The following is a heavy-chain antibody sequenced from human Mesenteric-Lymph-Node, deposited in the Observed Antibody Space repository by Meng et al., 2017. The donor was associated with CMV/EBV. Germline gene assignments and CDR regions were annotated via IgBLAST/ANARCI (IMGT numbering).Heavy chain of an antibody. CDR3: ARIRDNWFDP. J-gene: IGHJ5*02. V-gene: IGHV1-3*04. CDR2: INTDNGNT. CDR1: GYTSSNNA. Sequence: KVYCKDYGYTSSNNAIHWVRQAPGQRLEWMGWINTDNGNTKYSQKLQGRVTITRDTPASTVYMELGSLISEDTAVYYCARIRDNWFDPWGQGTLVTVSS.